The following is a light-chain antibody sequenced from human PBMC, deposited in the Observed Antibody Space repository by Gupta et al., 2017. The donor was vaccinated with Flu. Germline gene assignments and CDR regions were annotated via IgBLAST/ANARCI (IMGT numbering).Light chain of an antibody. J-gene: IGLJ1*01. Sequence: QSVLTQPPSVSGAPGQRVTISCTGSSSNIGAGYDVHWYQQLPGTAPKLLIYGNSNRPSGVPDRFSGSKSGTSASLAITGLQAEDEADYDGQSYDSSLSGSKVFGTGTKV. V-gene: IGLV1-40*01. CDR1: SSNIGAGYD. CDR2: GNS. CDR3: QSYDSSLSGSKV.